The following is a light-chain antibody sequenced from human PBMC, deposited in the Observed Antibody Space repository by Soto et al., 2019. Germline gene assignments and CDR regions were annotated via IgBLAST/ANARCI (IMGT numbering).Light chain of an antibody. CDR2: LGS. CDR3: MQAIRSPYT. Sequence: DIVMTQSPLSLPVTPGEPASISCRSSQSLLHSNGYNYLDWYLQKPGQSPQLLIYLGSSRASGVPDRFSGSGSGTEFTLKISSVEAEDVGVYYCMQAIRSPYTFGQGTKLEIK. J-gene: IGKJ2*01. CDR1: QSLLHSNGYNY. V-gene: IGKV2-28*01.